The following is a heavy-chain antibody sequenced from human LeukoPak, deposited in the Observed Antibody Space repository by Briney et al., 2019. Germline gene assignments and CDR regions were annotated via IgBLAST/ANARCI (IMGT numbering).Heavy chain of an antibody. D-gene: IGHD2-8*01. CDR3: AREAYCTNGVCYNYYYYMDV. CDR1: GGSISSSSYY. J-gene: IGHJ6*03. V-gene: IGHV4-39*07. CDR2: IYYSGST. Sequence: PSETLSLTCTVSGGSISSSSYYWGWIRQPPGKGLEWIGSIYYSGSTYYNPSLKSRVTISVDTSKNQFSLKLSSVTAADTAVYYCAREAYCTNGVCYNYYYYMDVWGKGTTVTVPS.